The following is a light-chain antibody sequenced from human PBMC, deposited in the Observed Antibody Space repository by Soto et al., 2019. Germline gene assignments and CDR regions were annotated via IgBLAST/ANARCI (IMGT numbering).Light chain of an antibody. CDR3: KQRSNWPPSIT. Sequence: EIVLTQSPATLSLSPGERATLSCRASQSVSSYLAWYQQKPGQAPRLLIYDASNRATGIPARFSGSGSGTDFTLTISSLEPEDFAVYYCKQRSNWPPSITFGQETRLEIK. J-gene: IGKJ5*01. CDR1: QSVSSY. CDR2: DAS. V-gene: IGKV3-11*01.